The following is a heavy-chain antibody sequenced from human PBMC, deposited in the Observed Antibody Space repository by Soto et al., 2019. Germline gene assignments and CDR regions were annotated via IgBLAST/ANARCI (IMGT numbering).Heavy chain of an antibody. CDR3: ARDFGVVMRRLFDY. Sequence: HTNAVECGNFIDHCCRRIRKHPRKGLEWIGEINHSGSTNYNPSLKSRVTISVDTSKNQFSLKLSSVTAADTVVYYCARDFGVVMRRLFDYWGKGTLVTVSS. D-gene: IGHD3-3*01. V-gene: IGHV4-34*01. J-gene: IGHJ4*02. CDR2: INHSGST. CDR1: CGNFIDHC.